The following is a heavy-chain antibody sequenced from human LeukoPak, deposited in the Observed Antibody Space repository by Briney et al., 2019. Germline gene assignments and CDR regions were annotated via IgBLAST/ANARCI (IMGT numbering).Heavy chain of an antibody. Sequence: GGSRRLSCAPSEFTFRNFAMNWARQAPGRGREYVSVISSNGGGTYYANSVKGRFSISRDNSKNTLYLQMGSLRAEDMAVYYCARGRLVVTALDYWGQGTLVTVSS. CDR2: ISSNGGGT. V-gene: IGHV3-64*01. D-gene: IGHD2-21*02. J-gene: IGHJ4*02. CDR3: ARGRLVVTALDY. CDR1: EFTFRNFA.